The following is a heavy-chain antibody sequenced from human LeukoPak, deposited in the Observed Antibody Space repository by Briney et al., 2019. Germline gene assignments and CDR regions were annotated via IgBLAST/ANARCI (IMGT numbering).Heavy chain of an antibody. D-gene: IGHD1-26*01. J-gene: IGHJ4*02. CDR2: MNPNSGNT. V-gene: IGHV1-8*01. CDR1: GYTFTSYD. CDR3: ARDFGPLLSIVGATSFDY. Sequence: ASVKVSCKASGYTFTSYDINWVRQATGQGLEWMGWMNPNSGNTGYAQKFQGRVTMTRNTSISTAYMELSSLRSEDTAVYYCARDFGPLLSIVGATSFDYWGQGTLVTVSS.